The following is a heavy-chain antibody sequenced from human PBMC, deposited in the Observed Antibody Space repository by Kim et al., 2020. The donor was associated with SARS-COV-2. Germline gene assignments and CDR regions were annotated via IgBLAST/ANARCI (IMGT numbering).Heavy chain of an antibody. CDR1: GGSISSSSYY. Sequence: SETLSLTCTVSGGSISSSSYYWGWIRQPPGKGLEWIGSIYYSGSTYYNPSLKSRVTISVDTSKNQFSLKLSSVTAADTAVYYCARESGSSWYNYYYYGMDVWGQGTTVTVSS. D-gene: IGHD6-13*01. V-gene: IGHV4-39*02. J-gene: IGHJ6*02. CDR3: ARESGSSWYNYYYYGMDV. CDR2: IYYSGST.